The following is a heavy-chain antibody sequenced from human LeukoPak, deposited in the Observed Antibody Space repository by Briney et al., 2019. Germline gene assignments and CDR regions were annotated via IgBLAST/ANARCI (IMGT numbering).Heavy chain of an antibody. V-gene: IGHV4-39*02. CDR2: IFYSGKT. CDR1: NGSMASDSYY. Sequence: SETLSLTCTVSNGSMASDSYYWAWVRQPPGKGLEWIGTIFYSGKTYYSASLKSRVTVSLDTSKKNFSLRLSSVTAADTAVYYCARLWIVATWFDTWGQGALVTVSS. CDR3: ARLWIVATWFDT. D-gene: IGHD2-2*03. J-gene: IGHJ5*02.